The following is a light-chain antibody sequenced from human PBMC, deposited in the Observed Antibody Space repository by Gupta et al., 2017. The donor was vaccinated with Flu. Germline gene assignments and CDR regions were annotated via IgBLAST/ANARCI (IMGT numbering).Light chain of an antibody. J-gene: IGKJ1*01. CDR1: QSISSW. CDR3: QQDNSYSWT. V-gene: IGKV1-5*03. CDR2: KAS. Sequence: PSTLASSTGDRVTITCRASQSISSWLAWYQQKPGKAPKLLIYKASSLESGVPSRFSGSGSGTEFTLTISSLQPDDFATYYCQQDNSYSWTFGQGTKVEIK.